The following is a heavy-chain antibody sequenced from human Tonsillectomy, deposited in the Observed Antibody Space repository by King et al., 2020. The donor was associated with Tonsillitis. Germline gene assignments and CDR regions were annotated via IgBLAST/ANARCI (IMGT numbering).Heavy chain of an antibody. Sequence: QLQESGPGLVKPSETLSLTCTVSGGSISSSSYYWGWIRQPPGKGLEWIGSIYYSGSTYYNPSLKSRVTISVDTSKNQFSLKLSSVTAADPAVYYCARSIYSLGGGKYSYGPTPGAFDIWGQGTMVTVSS. CDR3: ARSIYSLGGGKYSYGPTPGAFDI. CDR2: IYYSGST. CDR1: GGSISSSSYY. D-gene: IGHD5-18*01. J-gene: IGHJ3*02. V-gene: IGHV4-39*01.